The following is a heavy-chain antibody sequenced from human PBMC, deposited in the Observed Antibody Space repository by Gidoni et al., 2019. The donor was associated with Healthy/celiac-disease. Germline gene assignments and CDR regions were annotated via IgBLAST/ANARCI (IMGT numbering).Heavy chain of an antibody. V-gene: IGHV3-11*01. CDR1: GFPFSDYY. CDR2: ISSSGSNR. CDR3: ARGFNYYDSSGYYY. Sequence: QVQLVASGGGLVKPGWSLRLSCAASGFPFSDYYMSWIRQAPGKGLEWVSYISSSGSNRYYADSVKGRFTISRDNAKNSLYLQMNSLRAEDTAVYYCARGFNYYDSSGYYYWGQGTLVTVSS. J-gene: IGHJ4*02. D-gene: IGHD3-22*01.